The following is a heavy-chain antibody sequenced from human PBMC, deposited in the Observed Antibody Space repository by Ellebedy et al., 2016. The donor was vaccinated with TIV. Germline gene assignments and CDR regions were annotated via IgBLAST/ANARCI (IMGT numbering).Heavy chain of an antibody. CDR3: AKHDYCSITACPFDY. CDR2: ISSSGMTI. J-gene: IGHJ4*02. Sequence: GESLKISXAASGITFSSYSMNWVRQAPGKGLEWVSYISSSGMTIYYADSVKGRFNISRDNAKNSLYLQMNSLRAEDTAVYYCAKHDYCSITACPFDYWGQGTLVPVSS. D-gene: IGHD2-2*01. CDR1: GITFSSYS. V-gene: IGHV3-48*01.